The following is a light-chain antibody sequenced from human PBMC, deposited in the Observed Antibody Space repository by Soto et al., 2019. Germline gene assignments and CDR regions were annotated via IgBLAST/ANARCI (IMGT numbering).Light chain of an antibody. Sequence: ILMTQSPATLSVSPGERATLSCRASRGVRNNLAWYQHKPGQAPRLLIYDASTRATGIPARFSGSGSGTDFTLTISSLQSEDFAVYYCQQYNNWPPWTFGQGTRVDIK. CDR1: RGVRNN. CDR2: DAS. CDR3: QQYNNWPPWT. J-gene: IGKJ1*01. V-gene: IGKV3-15*01.